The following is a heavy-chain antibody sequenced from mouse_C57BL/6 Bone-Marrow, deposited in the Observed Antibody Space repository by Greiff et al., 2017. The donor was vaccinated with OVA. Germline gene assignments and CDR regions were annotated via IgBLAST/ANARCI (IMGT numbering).Heavy chain of an antibody. CDR1: GYTFTGYW. D-gene: IGHD2-1*01. Sequence: QVQLQQSGAELMKPGASVKLSCKATGYTFTGYWIEWVKQRPGHGLEWIGEILPGSGSTNYNEKFKGKATFTADTSSNTAYMQLSSLTTEDSAIYYCARYGNYYGGGYWYFDVWGTGTTVTVSS. CDR3: ARYGNYYGGGYWYFDV. CDR2: ILPGSGST. J-gene: IGHJ1*03. V-gene: IGHV1-9*01.